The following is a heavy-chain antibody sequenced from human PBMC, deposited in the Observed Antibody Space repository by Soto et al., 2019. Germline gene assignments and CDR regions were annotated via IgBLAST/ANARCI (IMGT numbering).Heavy chain of an antibody. J-gene: IGHJ4*02. CDR3: ARARMYSGAYHDY. Sequence: GASVKVSCKASGYTFSNFGINWVRQAPGQGLEWMGWITLYNGNANYAQKHQDRLTITTDTSTNTAYLELRSLRSDDTAVYFCARARMYSGAYHDYWGQGTLVTVSS. D-gene: IGHD1-26*01. V-gene: IGHV1-18*04. CDR1: GYTFSNFG. CDR2: ITLYNGNA.